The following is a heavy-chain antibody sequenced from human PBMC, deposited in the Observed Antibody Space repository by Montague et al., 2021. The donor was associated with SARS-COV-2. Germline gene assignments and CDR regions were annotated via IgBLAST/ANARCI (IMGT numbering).Heavy chain of an antibody. V-gene: IGHV4-59*12. J-gene: IGHJ4*02. CDR3: SSPKEGSGYYRPFDY. D-gene: IGHD3-22*01. CDR1: GGSISSFY. Sequence: SETLSLTCTVSGGSISSFYWSCFLQPPGKELEWIVYISYSSSTNYNPSLTSRLTMSVDTSKNQLSLMLNSVTAADTAVYYCSSPKEGSGYYRPFDYWGQGILVAVSS. CDR2: ISYSSST.